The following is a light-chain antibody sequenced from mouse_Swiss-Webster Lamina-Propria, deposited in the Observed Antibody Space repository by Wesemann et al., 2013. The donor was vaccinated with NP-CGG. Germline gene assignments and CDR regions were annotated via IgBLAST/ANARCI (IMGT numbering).Light chain of an antibody. V-gene: IGKV4-53*01. CDR3: QQWSGYPLT. J-gene: IGKJ5*01. CDR2: GTS. CDR1: SSISSNY. Sequence: TQSPTTMAASPGEKITITCSASSSISSNYLHWYQQKPGSSPKPWIYGTSNLASGVPARFSGSGSGTSYSLTISSVEAEDAATYYCQQWSGYPLTFGAGTKLELK.